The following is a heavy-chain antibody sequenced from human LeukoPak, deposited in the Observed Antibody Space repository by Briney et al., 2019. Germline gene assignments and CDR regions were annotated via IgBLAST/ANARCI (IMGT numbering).Heavy chain of an antibody. D-gene: IGHD2-2*01. V-gene: IGHV3-48*01. J-gene: IGHJ4*02. CDR2: ISSSSSTI. CDR1: GFTVSSNY. CDR3: ARDFAYCSSTSCY. Sequence: GGSLRLSCAASGFTVSSNYMSWARQAPGKGLEWVSYISSSSSTIYYADSVKGRFTISRDNAKNSLYLQMNSLRAEDTAVYYCARDFAYCSSTSCYWGQGTLVTVSS.